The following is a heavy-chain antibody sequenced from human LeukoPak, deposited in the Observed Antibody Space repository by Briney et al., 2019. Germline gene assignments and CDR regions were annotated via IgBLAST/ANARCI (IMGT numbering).Heavy chain of an antibody. Sequence: AGRSLRLSCAASGFTFDDKAMHWVRQAPGKGLEWVSAISWNGDRIVYADSVKGRFTISRNNAKNSLYLQMNSLRAEDTAVYYCAKESSFLVVVPAANLRYYYYYMDVWGKGTTVTVSS. J-gene: IGHJ6*03. CDR2: ISWNGDRI. D-gene: IGHD2-2*01. V-gene: IGHV3-9*01. CDR1: GFTFDDKA. CDR3: AKESSFLVVVPAANLRYYYYYMDV.